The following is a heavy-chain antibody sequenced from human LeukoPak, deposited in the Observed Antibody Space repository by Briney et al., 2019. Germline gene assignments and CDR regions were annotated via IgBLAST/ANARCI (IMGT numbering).Heavy chain of an antibody. CDR1: GGTLSSYP. D-gene: IGHD3-22*01. CDR3: ASRYYDSSEYYKYYFDY. V-gene: IGHV1-69*02. CDR2: IIPILGLT. Sequence: SVKVTCKASGGTLSSYPVSWVRQAPGQGLELMGRIIPILGLTNYAQRFQGRVMITADTSTKTVYMELNSLTSEDTAVYYCASRYYDSSEYYKYYFDYWGQGTLVTVSS. J-gene: IGHJ4*02.